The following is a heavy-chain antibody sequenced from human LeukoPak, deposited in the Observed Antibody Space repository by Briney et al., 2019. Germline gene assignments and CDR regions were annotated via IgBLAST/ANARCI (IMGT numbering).Heavy chain of an antibody. Sequence: SETLSLTCTVSGGSISSGGYYWSWIRQHPGKGLEWIGYIYYSGSTYYNPSLKSRVTISVDTSKNQFSLKLSSVTAADTAVYYCAIGGGAGNWFDPWGQGTLVTVPS. CDR1: GGSISSGGYY. CDR3: AIGGGAGNWFDP. J-gene: IGHJ5*02. V-gene: IGHV4-31*03. D-gene: IGHD3-10*01. CDR2: IYYSGST.